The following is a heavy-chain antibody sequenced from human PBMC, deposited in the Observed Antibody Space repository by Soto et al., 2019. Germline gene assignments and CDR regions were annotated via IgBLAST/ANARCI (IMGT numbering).Heavy chain of an antibody. CDR2: IYYSGST. CDR3: ARLIGWVIAVAGTIDY. CDR1: GGSISSSSYY. J-gene: IGHJ4*01. D-gene: IGHD6-19*01. V-gene: IGHV4-39*01. Sequence: SETLSLTCTVSGGSISSSSYYWGWIRQPPGKGLEWIGSIYYSGSTYYNPSLKSRVTISVDTSKNQFSLKLSSVTAADTAVYYCARLIGWVIAVAGTIDYWGQEPWSPSPQ.